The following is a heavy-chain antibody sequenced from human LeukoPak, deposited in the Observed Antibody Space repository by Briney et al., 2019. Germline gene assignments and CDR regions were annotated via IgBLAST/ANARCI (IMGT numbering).Heavy chain of an antibody. V-gene: IGHV3-30-3*01. J-gene: IGHJ6*02. CDR3: ARAAHTTYVLGRYYYYAMDV. CDR1: GFTFSIYT. D-gene: IGHD3-10*01. CDR2: ISYTGSNT. Sequence: GGSLRLSCAASGFTFSIYTMDWVRQTPRRGLECVARISYTGSNTYYADAVKGRFTISSDNPKNTLYLQMDSLRAEDTAVYYCARAAHTTYVLGRYYYYAMDVWGQGTTVTVSS.